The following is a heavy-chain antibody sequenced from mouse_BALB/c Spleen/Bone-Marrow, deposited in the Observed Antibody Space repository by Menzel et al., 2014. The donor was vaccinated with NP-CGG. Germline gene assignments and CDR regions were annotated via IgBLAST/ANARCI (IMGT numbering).Heavy chain of an antibody. D-gene: IGHD2-1*01. CDR2: IDPENGDT. J-gene: IGHJ4*01. CDR1: GFNIKDYY. V-gene: IGHV14-4*02. Sequence: EVQVVESGAELVRSGASVKLSCTASGFNIKDYYMHWVKQRPEQGLEWFGWIDPENGDTKYAPKFQGKATMTADTSSNTAYLQLSSLTYEDTAVYYCSYGNFAMDYWGQGTTVTVTS. CDR3: SYGNFAMDY.